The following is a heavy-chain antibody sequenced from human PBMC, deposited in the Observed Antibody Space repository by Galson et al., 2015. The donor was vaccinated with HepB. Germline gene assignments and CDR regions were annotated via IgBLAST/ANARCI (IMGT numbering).Heavy chain of an antibody. D-gene: IGHD2-15*01. J-gene: IGHJ3*02. CDR3: AKTYCSGGSCLHYGFNI. V-gene: IGHV3-23*01. CDR1: AFTFSSYA. Sequence: SLRLSCAASAFTFSSYAMSWVRQAPGKGLEWVSAISVSGGNTYYADSVKGRFTISRDNSKNTLFLQMNSLRAEDTAVYYCAKTYCSGGSCLHYGFNIWGQGTMVTVSS. CDR2: ISVSGGNT.